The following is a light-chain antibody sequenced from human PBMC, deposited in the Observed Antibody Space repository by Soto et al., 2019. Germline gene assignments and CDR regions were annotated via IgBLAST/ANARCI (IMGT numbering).Light chain of an antibody. Sequence: DIVFTQSPGTLSLSPGERATLSCRASQDVLNNYLAWFQQKPGQAPRLLIYGASNRATGIPDRFSGSGSGTDFTLTISRLEPEDFAVYYCQQYCSSGTFGQGTKVDIK. CDR3: QQYCSSGT. J-gene: IGKJ1*01. CDR2: GAS. CDR1: QDVLNNY. V-gene: IGKV3-20*01.